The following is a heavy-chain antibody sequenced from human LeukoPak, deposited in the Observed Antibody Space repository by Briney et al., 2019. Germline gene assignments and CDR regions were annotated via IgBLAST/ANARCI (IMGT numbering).Heavy chain of an antibody. V-gene: IGHV3-30*18. Sequence: PGRSLRLSGAASGFTFSSYGMHWVRQAPGKGLEWVAVISYDGSNKYYADSVKGRFTISRDNSKNTLYLQMNSLRAEDTAVYYCAKLPSSGLPPPDYWGQGTLVTVSS. CDR1: GFTFSSYG. CDR2: ISYDGSNK. J-gene: IGHJ4*02. CDR3: AKLPSSGLPPPDY. D-gene: IGHD3-22*01.